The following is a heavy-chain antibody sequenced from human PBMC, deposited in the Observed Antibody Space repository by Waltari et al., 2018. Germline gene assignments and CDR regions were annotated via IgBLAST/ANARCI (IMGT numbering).Heavy chain of an antibody. Sequence: QGQLVQSGAEVQKPGSSVKGSCKASGDTCTRYSLHWVRQAPGQGLEWMGRIIPKVGVVKNALKFQGRLTLSADEATSTVFMELSSLRSEDTAVYYCARLMVRGVATRIYGMDVWGQGTTVTVSS. CDR1: GDTCTRYS. CDR3: ARLMVRGVATRIYGMDV. V-gene: IGHV1-69*04. D-gene: IGHD3-10*01. CDR2: IIPKVGVV. J-gene: IGHJ6*02.